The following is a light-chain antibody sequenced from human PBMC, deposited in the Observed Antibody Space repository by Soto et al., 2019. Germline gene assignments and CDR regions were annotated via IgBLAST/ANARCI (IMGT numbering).Light chain of an antibody. Sequence: EIVLTQSPGTLSLSPGERATLSCRASQSVSSSYLAWYQQKPGQAPRLLIYGASSRATGIPDRFSGSGSGTDFTLTISRLELEDFAVYYCQQYGSPYTFGQGTKLEIK. J-gene: IGKJ2*01. V-gene: IGKV3-20*01. CDR3: QQYGSPYT. CDR2: GAS. CDR1: QSVSSSY.